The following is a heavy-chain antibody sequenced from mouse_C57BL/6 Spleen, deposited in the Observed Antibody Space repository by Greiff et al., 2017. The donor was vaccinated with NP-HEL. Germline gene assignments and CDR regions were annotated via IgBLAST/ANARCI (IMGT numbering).Heavy chain of an antibody. Sequence: EVHLVESGGGLVKPGGSLKLSCAASGFTFSSYAMSWVRQTPEKRLEWVATISDGGSYTYYPDNVKGRFTISRDNAKNNLYLQMSHLKAEDTAMYYCARERGGTTVVATNFDYWGQGTTLTVSS. CDR3: ARERGGTTVVATNFDY. D-gene: IGHD1-1*01. CDR2: ISDGGSYT. J-gene: IGHJ2*01. V-gene: IGHV5-4*01. CDR1: GFTFSSYA.